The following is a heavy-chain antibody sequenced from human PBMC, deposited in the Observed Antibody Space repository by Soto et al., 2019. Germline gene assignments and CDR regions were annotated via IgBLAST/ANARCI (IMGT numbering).Heavy chain of an antibody. CDR3: ARSQVGRTLDV. CDR2: INPSGGST. J-gene: IGHJ6*02. V-gene: IGHV1-46*01. CDR1: RYTLTNFY. D-gene: IGHD1-26*01. Sequence: ASVKVSCKASRYTLTNFYIHCLRQAPGQGLEWMGIINPSGGSTTYPQKFQGRVTMTRDTSTSTVHMELITLRSEDTAVYYCARSQVGRTLDVWGRGTTVTVSS.